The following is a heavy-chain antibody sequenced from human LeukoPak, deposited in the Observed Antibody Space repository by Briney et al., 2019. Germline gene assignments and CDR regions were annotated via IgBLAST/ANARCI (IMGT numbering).Heavy chain of an antibody. Sequence: GASVKVSCKASGGTFSSYAISWVRQAPGQGLEWMGWISAYSGNTNYAQKLQGRVTMTTDTSTSTAYMELRSLRSDDTAVYYCARSGILTGYLDYWGQGTLVTVSS. J-gene: IGHJ4*02. CDR3: ARSGILTGYLDY. V-gene: IGHV1-18*01. CDR2: ISAYSGNT. CDR1: GGTFSSYA. D-gene: IGHD3-9*01.